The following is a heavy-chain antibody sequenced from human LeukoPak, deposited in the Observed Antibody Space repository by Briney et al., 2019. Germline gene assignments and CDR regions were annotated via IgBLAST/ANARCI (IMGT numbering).Heavy chain of an antibody. V-gene: IGHV1-46*01. Sequence: WASVKVSCKASGYTFTDYYIHWVRQAPGQGLEWMGIIDPSGGSTRYTQKFQGRVTMTRDTSTSTVYVELSSLTVEDTAVIYCATEMDHWGLGTLVTVSS. CDR1: GYTFTDYY. J-gene: IGHJ4*02. CDR2: IDPSGGST. CDR3: ATEMDH.